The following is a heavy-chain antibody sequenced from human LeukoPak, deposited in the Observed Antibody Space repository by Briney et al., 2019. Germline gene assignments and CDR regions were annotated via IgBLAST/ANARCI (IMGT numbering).Heavy chain of an antibody. CDR3: ARQGSDSTSYFDY. CDR2: IYHSGST. CDR1: GFTFSSYW. Sequence: GSLRLSCAASGFTFSSYWMGWIRQPPGKGLEWIGSIYHSGSTYYNPSLKSRLTISVDTSKNQFSLKLSSVTAADTAVYYCARQGSDSTSYFDYWGQGTLVTVSS. D-gene: IGHD6-13*01. V-gene: IGHV4-39*01. J-gene: IGHJ4*02.